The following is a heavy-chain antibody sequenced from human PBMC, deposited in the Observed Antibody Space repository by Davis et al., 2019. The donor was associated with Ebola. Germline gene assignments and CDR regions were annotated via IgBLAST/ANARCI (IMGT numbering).Heavy chain of an antibody. J-gene: IGHJ6*02. CDR1: GGSFSGYY. CDR2: INHSGST. CDR3: ARAGGYCSSTSCYRYYYYGMDV. D-gene: IGHD2-2*01. Sequence: MPGGSLRLSCAVYGGSFSGYYWSWIRQPPGKGLEWIGEINHSGSTNYNPSRKSRVTISVDTSKNQFSLKLSSVTAADTAVYYCARAGGYCSSTSCYRYYYYGMDVWGQGTTVTVSS. V-gene: IGHV4-34*01.